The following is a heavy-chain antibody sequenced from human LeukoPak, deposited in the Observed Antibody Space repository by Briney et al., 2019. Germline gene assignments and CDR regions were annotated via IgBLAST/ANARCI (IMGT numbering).Heavy chain of an antibody. CDR1: GFTFSSYA. J-gene: IGHJ6*02. CDR2: ISGSGGST. D-gene: IGHD2-8*01. V-gene: IGHV3-23*01. CDR3: AKDNSLIYYYYGMDA. Sequence: GGSLRLSCAASGFTFSSYAMSWVRQAPAKGLEWVSAISGSGGSTYYADSVKGRFTISRDNSKNTLYLQMNSLRAEDTAVYYCAKDNSLIYYYYGMDAWGQGTTVTVSS.